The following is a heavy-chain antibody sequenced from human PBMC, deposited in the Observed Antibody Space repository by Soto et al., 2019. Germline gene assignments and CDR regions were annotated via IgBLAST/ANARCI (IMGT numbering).Heavy chain of an antibody. V-gene: IGHV4-39*01. CDR1: GGSLSSSSFF. J-gene: IGHJ4*02. CDR2: MHSRGRS. CDR3: ASHSEFRGSSVFDS. D-gene: IGHD6-6*01. Sequence: QLQLQESGPRLVKPSETLSLTCAVSGGSLSSSSFFWGWIRQPPGKGLEWIGSMHSRGRSYYNAPLKSRLTISVDTSKNQFSLRLTSVAATDTAVYFCASHSEFRGSSVFDSWGQGTLVTVSS.